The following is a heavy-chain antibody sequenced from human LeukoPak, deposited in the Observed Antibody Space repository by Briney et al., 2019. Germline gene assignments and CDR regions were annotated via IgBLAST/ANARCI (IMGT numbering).Heavy chain of an antibody. D-gene: IGHD3-16*01. CDR1: GGSISSSSYY. Sequence: SETLSLTCTVSGGSISSSSYYWGWIRQPPGKGLEWIGTIYYSGSTYYNPSLKSRVTISVDTSKNQFSLKLSSVTAADTAVYYCARRVIGGGSFFDYWGQGTLVTVSS. CDR3: ARRVIGGGSFFDY. CDR2: IYYSGST. J-gene: IGHJ4*02. V-gene: IGHV4-39*01.